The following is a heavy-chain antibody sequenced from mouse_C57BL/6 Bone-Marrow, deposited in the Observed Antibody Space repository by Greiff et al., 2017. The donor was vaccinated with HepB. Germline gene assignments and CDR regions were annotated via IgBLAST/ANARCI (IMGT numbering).Heavy chain of an antibody. CDR2: ICPRDGST. CDR3: ARGDGSSRGRAY. Sequence: VQLQESGPELVKPGASVKLSCKASGYTFTSYDINWVKQRPGQGLEWIGWICPRDGSTKYNEKFKGQATLTVDTSSSAAYMELHRLTSEDSAVYFCARGDGSSRGRAYWGQGTRVTVSA. V-gene: IGHV1-85*01. CDR1: GYTFTSYD. D-gene: IGHD1-1*01. J-gene: IGHJ3*01.